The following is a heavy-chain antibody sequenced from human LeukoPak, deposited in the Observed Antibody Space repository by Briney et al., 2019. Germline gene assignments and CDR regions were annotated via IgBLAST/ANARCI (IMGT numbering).Heavy chain of an antibody. D-gene: IGHD2/OR15-2a*01. V-gene: IGHV4-59*01. CDR3: ARVIVGYYYGMDV. CDR1: GGSISSYY. J-gene: IGHJ6*02. Sequence: SETLSLTCTVSGGSISSYYWSWIRQPPRKGLEWIGYIYYSGSTNYNPSLKSRVTISVDTSKNQFSLKLSSVTAADTAVYYCARVIVGYYYGMDVWGQGTTVTVSS. CDR2: IYYSGST.